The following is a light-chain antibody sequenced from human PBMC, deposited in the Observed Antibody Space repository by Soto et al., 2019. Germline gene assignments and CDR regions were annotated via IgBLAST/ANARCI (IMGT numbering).Light chain of an antibody. V-gene: IGKV3-20*01. CDR2: GAS. CDR1: QSVSSSY. CDR3: QQYGSSSWT. Sequence: EIVLTQSPGTLSLSPGERATLSCRASQSVSSSYLAWYQQKPGQAPRLLIYGASSRATGIPDRFSGSGSGTDLTLTISRLVPEDFAVYYCQQYGSSSWTFGQGTKVEIK. J-gene: IGKJ1*01.